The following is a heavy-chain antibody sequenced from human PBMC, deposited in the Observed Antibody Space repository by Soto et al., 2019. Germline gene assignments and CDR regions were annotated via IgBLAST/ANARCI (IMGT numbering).Heavy chain of an antibody. CDR1: GFTVSSNY. CDR2: IYSGGST. J-gene: IGHJ6*03. CDR3: AREGTIFGVPVGYYYYTDV. D-gene: IGHD3-3*01. V-gene: IGHV3-66*01. Sequence: EVQLVESGGGLVQPGGSLRLSCAASGFTVSSNYMSWVRQAPGKGLEWVSVIYSGGSTYYADSVKGRFTISRDNSKNTLYLQMNSLRAEDTAVYYCAREGTIFGVPVGYYYYTDVWGKGTTVTVSS.